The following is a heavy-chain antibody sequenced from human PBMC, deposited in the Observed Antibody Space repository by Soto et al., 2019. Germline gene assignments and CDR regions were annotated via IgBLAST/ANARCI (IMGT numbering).Heavy chain of an antibody. CDR2: ISGDSGRT. V-gene: IGHV3-23*01. CDR3: AVTPNCGRDCSAASYWYFDI. J-gene: IGHJ2*01. Sequence: EVQLLESGGGLVQPGGSVRLSCAASGLTFGNYAMSWVRQAPGKGLEWVSAISGDSGRTYYADSVKGRFTISRDNSKNTLYLQMNTLRPEDTAVYYCAVTPNCGRDCSAASYWYFDIWGRRTLVTVSS. D-gene: IGHD2-21*02. CDR1: GLTFGNYA.